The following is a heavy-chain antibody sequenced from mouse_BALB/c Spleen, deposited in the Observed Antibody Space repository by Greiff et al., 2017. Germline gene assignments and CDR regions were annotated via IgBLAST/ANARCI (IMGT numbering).Heavy chain of an antibody. CDR1: GYTFTDYY. Sequence: QVQLKQSGAELARPGASVKLSCKASGYTFTDYYINWVKQRTGQGLEWIGEIYPGSGNTYYNEKFKGKATLTADKSSSTAYMQLSSLTSEDSAVYFCARGIFDYWGQGTTLTVSS. CDR3: ARGIFDY. CDR2: IYPGSGNT. J-gene: IGHJ2*01. V-gene: IGHV1-77*01.